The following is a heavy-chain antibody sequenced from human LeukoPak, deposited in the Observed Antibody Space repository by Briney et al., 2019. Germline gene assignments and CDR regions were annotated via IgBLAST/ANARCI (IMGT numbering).Heavy chain of an antibody. D-gene: IGHD3-22*01. Sequence: ASVKVSCKASGGTFSSYAISWVRQAPGQGLEWMGGIIPIFGTANYAQKFQGRVTITADESTSTVYMELSSLRSEDTAVYYCARSHYYDSSVDYWGQGTLVTVSS. J-gene: IGHJ4*02. CDR2: IIPIFGTA. CDR3: ARSHYYDSSVDY. CDR1: GGTFSSYA. V-gene: IGHV1-69*13.